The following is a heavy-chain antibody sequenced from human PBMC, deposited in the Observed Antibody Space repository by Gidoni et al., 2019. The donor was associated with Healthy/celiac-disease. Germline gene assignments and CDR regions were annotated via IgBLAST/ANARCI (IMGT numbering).Heavy chain of an antibody. CDR3: TPDSSGYYWAFDY. D-gene: IGHD3-22*01. CDR1: GFTFSNAW. CDR2: IKSKTDGGTT. V-gene: IGHV3-15*01. Sequence: GSLRLSCAASGFTFSNAWMSWVRQAPGKGLEWVGRIKSKTDGGTTDYAAPVKGRFTISRDDSKNTLYLQMNSLKTEDTAVYYCTPDSSGYYWAFDYWGQGTLVTVSS. J-gene: IGHJ4*02.